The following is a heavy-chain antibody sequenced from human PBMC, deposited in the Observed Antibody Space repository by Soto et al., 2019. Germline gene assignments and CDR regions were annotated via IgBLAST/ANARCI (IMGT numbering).Heavy chain of an antibody. Sequence: GASVKVSCKASGYTFTSYYMHWVRQAPGQGLEWMGIINPSGGSTSYAQKFQGRVTMTRDTSTSTVYMELSSLRSEDTAVYYCARDPVYDSSGYYSNYYYYGMDVWGQGTTVTVS. D-gene: IGHD3-22*01. CDR1: GYTFTSYY. CDR2: INPSGGST. CDR3: ARDPVYDSSGYYSNYYYYGMDV. V-gene: IGHV1-46*01. J-gene: IGHJ6*02.